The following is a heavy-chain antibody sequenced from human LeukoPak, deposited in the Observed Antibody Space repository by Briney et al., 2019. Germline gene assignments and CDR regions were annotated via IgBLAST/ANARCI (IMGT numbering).Heavy chain of an antibody. V-gene: IGHV1-69*05. Sequence: GASVKVSCKASGGTFSSYAISWVRQAPGQGLEWMGGIIPIFGTANYAQKFQGRVTITTDTSTSTAYMELRSLRSDDTAVYYCARTIVGATLADFDYWGQGTLVTVSS. D-gene: IGHD1-26*01. CDR2: IIPIFGTA. CDR3: ARTIVGATLADFDY. CDR1: GGTFSSYA. J-gene: IGHJ4*02.